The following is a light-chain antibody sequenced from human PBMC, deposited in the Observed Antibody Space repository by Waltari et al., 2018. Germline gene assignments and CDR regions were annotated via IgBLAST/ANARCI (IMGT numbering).Light chain of an antibody. CDR3: QSYDSSNHVV. CDR2: EDN. CDR1: SGSIASNF. J-gene: IGLJ2*01. V-gene: IGLV6-57*03. Sequence: NFMLTQPHSVSESPGKTVTISCTRSSGSIASNFVQWSQQPPGSAPTTVIYEDNQRPSGVPDRFSGSIDSSSNSASLTISGLKTEDEADYYCQSYDSSNHVVFGGGTKLTVL.